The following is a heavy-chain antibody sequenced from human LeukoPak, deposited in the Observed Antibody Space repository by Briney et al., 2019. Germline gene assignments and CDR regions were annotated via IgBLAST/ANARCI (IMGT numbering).Heavy chain of an antibody. CDR3: AKDLGVGAYLLFDYVSSAFDH. CDR2: ISYDGSNK. Sequence: GRSLRLSCAASGFTFSSYAMHWVRQAPGKGLEWVAVISYDGSNKYYADSVKGRFTISRDNSKNTLYLQMNSLRAEDTAVYYCAKDLGVGAYLLFDYVSSAFDHWGQGTLVTVSS. V-gene: IGHV3-30-3*01. D-gene: IGHD2/OR15-2a*01. J-gene: IGHJ4*02. CDR1: GFTFSSYA.